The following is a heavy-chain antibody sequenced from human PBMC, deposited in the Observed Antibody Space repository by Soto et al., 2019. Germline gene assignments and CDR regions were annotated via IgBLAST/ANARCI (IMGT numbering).Heavy chain of an antibody. J-gene: IGHJ4*02. CDR2: ISYDETAT. V-gene: IGHV3-30*18. CDR1: GFAVSDYG. CDR3: AKVSEWLVTWDFDY. D-gene: IGHD6-19*01. Sequence: QVQLVESGGGVVQPGTSLRLSCSASGFAVSDYGVHWVRHAPGKGLEWVASISYDETATYYSDSVKGRFTISRDNAKNTLFLHMNSLRTEDTAMYYCAKVSEWLVTWDFDYWGQGTLVTVSS.